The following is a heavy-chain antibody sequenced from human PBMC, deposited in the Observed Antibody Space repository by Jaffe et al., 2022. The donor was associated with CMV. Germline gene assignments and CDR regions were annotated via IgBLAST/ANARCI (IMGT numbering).Heavy chain of an antibody. CDR1: GFTFSSYG. Sequence: QVQLVESGGGVVQPGRSLRLSCAASGFTFSSYGMHWVRQAPGKGLEWVAVIWYDGSNKYYADSVKGRFTISRDNSKNTLYLQMNSLRAEDTAVYYCARGFAWGGYATHYYYGMDVWGQGTTVTVSS. J-gene: IGHJ6*02. CDR3: ARGFAWGGYATHYYYGMDV. V-gene: IGHV3-33*01. D-gene: IGHD5-12*01. CDR2: IWYDGSNK.